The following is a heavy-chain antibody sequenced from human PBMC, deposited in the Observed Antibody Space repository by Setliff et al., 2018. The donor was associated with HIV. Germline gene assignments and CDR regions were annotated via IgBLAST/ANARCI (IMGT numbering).Heavy chain of an antibody. CDR3: ARDGGSSPSPVSDYYYYYIDV. J-gene: IGHJ6*03. CDR2: ISSSRSTI. Sequence: PGGSLRLSCAASGFTFSSYSMNWVRQAPGKGLEWVSYISSSRSTIYYADSVKGRFTISRDNAKNSVYLQMNSLRAEDTAVYYCARDGGSSPSPVSDYYYYYIDVWGKGTTVTVSS. D-gene: IGHD1-26*01. V-gene: IGHV3-48*01. CDR1: GFTFSSYS.